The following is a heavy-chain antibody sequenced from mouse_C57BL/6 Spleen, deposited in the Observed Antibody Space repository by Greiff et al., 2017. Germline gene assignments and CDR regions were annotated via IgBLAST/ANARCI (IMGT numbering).Heavy chain of an antibody. CDR3: ARRDYYGSSSLYYYAMDY. Sequence: VQLVESGAELVRPGTSVKLSCKASGYTFTSYWMHWVKQRPGQGLEWIGVIDPSDSYTNYNQKFKGKATLTVDTSSSTAYMQLSSLTSEDSAVYYCARRDYYGSSSLYYYAMDYWGQGTSVTVSS. CDR2: IDPSDSYT. J-gene: IGHJ4*01. D-gene: IGHD1-1*01. CDR1: GYTFTSYW. V-gene: IGHV1-59*01.